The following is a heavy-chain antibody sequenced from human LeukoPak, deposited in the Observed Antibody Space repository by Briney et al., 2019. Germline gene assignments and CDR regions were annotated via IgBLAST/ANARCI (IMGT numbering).Heavy chain of an antibody. Sequence: ASVKVSCKASGYTFTNYVFHWVRQAPGQRLEWMGWINAASGNTKYSQTFQGRVTITRDTSASTAYMELRSLRSDDTAVYYCARDTIDWGLGDFWGQGTLVTVSS. CDR2: INAASGNT. D-gene: IGHD3-16*01. CDR3: ARDTIDWGLGDF. V-gene: IGHV1-3*01. CDR1: GYTFTNYV. J-gene: IGHJ4*02.